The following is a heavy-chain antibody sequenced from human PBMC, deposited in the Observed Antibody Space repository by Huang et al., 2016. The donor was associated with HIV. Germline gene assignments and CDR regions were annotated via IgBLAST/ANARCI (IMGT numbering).Heavy chain of an antibody. CDR3: ARQRASGSTYVDS. V-gene: IGHV5-51*01. CDR2: IYPCDADT. J-gene: IGHJ4*02. Sequence: EVQLVQSGAEVKKPGESLKISCKGSGYKFTSYWIAWVRQMPGKGLVRMGIIYPCDADTRYSPSFQGQVTISADKSINTAYLQWSSLKTSDTAMYFCARQRASGSTYVDSWGQGTLLTVYS. CDR1: GYKFTSYW. D-gene: IGHD2-15*01.